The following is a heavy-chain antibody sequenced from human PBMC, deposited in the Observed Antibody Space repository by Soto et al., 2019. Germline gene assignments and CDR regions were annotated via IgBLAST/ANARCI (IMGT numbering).Heavy chain of an antibody. D-gene: IGHD4-17*01. Sequence: SETLCLTCAVSGGSISSSDGWSWVRQPPGKGLEWIGYIYYSGTTYYNPSLKSRVTMSVDTSKNQFSLKLTSVTAVDTAVYYCARGAATTVWGQGTLVTVSS. CDR3: ARGAATTV. V-gene: IGHV4-28*03. J-gene: IGHJ4*02. CDR2: IYYSGTT. CDR1: GGSISSSDG.